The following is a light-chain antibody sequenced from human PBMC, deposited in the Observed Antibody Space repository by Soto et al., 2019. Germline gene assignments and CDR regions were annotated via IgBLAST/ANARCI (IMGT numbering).Light chain of an antibody. J-gene: IGKJ1*01. CDR1: QSISSW. CDR3: QQYNSYRT. Sequence: DIQMTQSPSTLSASVGDRVTITCRSRQSISSWLAWYQQKPGKAPKLLIYDASTLESGVPSRFSGSGSGTEFTLTINSLQPDDFATYYCQQYNSYRTFGQGTKVDI. CDR2: DAS. V-gene: IGKV1-5*01.